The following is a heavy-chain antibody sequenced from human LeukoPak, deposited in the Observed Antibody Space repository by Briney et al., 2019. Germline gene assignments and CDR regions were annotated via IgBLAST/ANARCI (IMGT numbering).Heavy chain of an antibody. CDR1: GGSISSYY. J-gene: IGHJ4*02. CDR3: ARGVDYYGSGSHFDY. Sequence: SETLSLTCTVSGGSISSYYWSWIRQPPGKGLEWIGYIYYSGSTNYNPSLKSRVTISVETSKNQFSLKLSSVTAADTAVYYCARGVDYYGSGSHFDYWGQGTLVTVSS. V-gene: IGHV4-59*12. D-gene: IGHD3-10*01. CDR2: IYYSGST.